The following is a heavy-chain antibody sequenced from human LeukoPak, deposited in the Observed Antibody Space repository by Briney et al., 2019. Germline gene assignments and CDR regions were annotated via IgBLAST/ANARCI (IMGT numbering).Heavy chain of an antibody. CDR2: ISSSGSTI. CDR3: ARDRFPYDILTGQDY. J-gene: IGHJ4*02. Sequence: LSLTCTVSGGSISSYYWSWIRQPPGKGLEWVSYISSSGSTIYYADSVKGRFTISRDNSKNTLYLQMNSLRREDTAMYYCARDRFPYDILTGQDYWGQGTLVTVSS. D-gene: IGHD3-9*01. V-gene: IGHV3-11*04. CDR1: GGSISSYY.